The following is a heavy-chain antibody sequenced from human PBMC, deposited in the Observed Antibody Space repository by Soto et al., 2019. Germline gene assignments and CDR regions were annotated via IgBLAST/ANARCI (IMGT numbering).Heavy chain of an antibody. J-gene: IGHJ4*01. Sequence: EVQLLESGGGLVQPGGSLRLSCAASGFTFSSYAMRWVRQAPGKGLEWVSAISGSGGSTYYADSVKGRFTIARDNSKNTLYLQMNSLRAEDTAVYYCAKDRGQGLDPYFDYWGHGTLVPVSS. CDR1: GFTFSSYA. V-gene: IGHV3-23*01. CDR3: AKDRGQGLDPYFDY. D-gene: IGHD6-19*01. CDR2: ISGSGGST.